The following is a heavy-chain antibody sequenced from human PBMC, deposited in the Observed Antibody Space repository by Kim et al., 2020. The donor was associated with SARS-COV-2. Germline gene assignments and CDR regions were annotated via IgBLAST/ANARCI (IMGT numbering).Heavy chain of an antibody. D-gene: IGHD3-10*01. CDR3: ARQGDYYGSGSYYNR. V-gene: IGHV4-39*01. J-gene: IGHJ4*02. CDR2: IYYSGST. Sequence: SETLSLTCTVSGGSISSSSYYWGWIRQPPGKGLEWIGSIYYSGSTYYNPSLKSRVTISVDTSKNQFSLKLSSVTAADTAVYYCARQGDYYGSGSYYNRWGQGTLVTVSS. CDR1: GGSISSSSYY.